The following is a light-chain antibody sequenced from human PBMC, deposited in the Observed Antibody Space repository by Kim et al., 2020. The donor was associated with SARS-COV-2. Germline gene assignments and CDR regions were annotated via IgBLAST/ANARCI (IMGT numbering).Light chain of an antibody. CDR3: QSDDRSSKV. V-gene: IGLV6-57*03. J-gene: IGLJ3*02. CDR1: SGSIASNY. CDR2: ENK. Sequence: GTTVTISSTRNSGSIASNYVQWYQQRPSSAPNIVIYENKYRPSGVPERFSGSIDSSSNSASLTISGLKTEDEGDYYWQSDDRSSKVFGGGTQLTVL.